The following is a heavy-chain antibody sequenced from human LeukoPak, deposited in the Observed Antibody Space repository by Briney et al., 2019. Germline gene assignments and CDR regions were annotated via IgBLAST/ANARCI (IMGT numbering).Heavy chain of an antibody. CDR3: ARDKNGMDV. CDR1: GFTFSDYA. V-gene: IGHV3-30*14. Sequence: GGSLRLSCAASGFTFSDYAMHWVRQAPGKGLGWVAVISDDGSDKRYADSVKGRFTISRDNSKNTLYLQMNSLRAEDTAVYYCARDKNGMDVWGQGTTVTVSS. CDR2: ISDDGSDK. J-gene: IGHJ6*02.